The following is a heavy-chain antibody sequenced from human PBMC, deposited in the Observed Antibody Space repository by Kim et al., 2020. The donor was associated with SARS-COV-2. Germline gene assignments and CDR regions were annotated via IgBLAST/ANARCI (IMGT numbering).Heavy chain of an antibody. CDR2: IDPSDSYT. CDR3: ARKKDPTTVTTQYYYYGMDV. CDR1: GYSFTSYW. D-gene: IGHD4-17*01. V-gene: IGHV5-10-1*01. Sequence: GESLKISCKGSGYSFTSYWISWVRQMPGKGLEWMGRIDPSDSYTNYSPSFQGHVTISADKSISTAYLQWSSLKASDTAMYYCARKKDPTTVTTQYYYYGMDVWGQGTTVTVSS. J-gene: IGHJ6*02.